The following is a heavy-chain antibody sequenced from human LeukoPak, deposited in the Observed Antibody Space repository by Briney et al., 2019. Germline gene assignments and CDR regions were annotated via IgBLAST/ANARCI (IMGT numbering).Heavy chain of an antibody. CDR3: ARGLGEYYDFWSGYYPHARLNNRFDP. V-gene: IGHV4-34*01. D-gene: IGHD3-3*01. Sequence: PSETLSLTCAVYGGSFSGYYWSWIRQPPGKGLEWIGEINHSGSTNYNPSLKSRVTISVDTSRNQFSLKLSSVTAADTAVYYCARGLGEYYDFWSGYYPHARLNNRFDPWGQGTLVTVSS. CDR1: GGSFSGYY. CDR2: INHSGST. J-gene: IGHJ5*02.